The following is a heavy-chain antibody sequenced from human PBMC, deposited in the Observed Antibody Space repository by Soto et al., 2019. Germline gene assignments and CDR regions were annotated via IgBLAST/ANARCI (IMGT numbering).Heavy chain of an antibody. Sequence: EVQLLESGGGLVQPGGSLRLSCAASGFTFSGYAMNWVRQAPGKGLEWVSVISGSGDSTYYADSVKGRFTISGDNSKNTLYLQMNSLRAEDTAVYYCARRSSGWYFDYWGQGTLVTVSS. J-gene: IGHJ4*02. CDR2: ISGSGDST. CDR1: GFTFSGYA. CDR3: ARRSSGWYFDY. V-gene: IGHV3-23*01. D-gene: IGHD6-19*01.